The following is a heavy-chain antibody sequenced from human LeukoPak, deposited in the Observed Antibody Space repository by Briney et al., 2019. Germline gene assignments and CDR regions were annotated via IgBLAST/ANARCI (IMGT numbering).Heavy chain of an antibody. CDR3: ARRLGRKFGERFYYYHYMDV. CDR1: GFTFGSNS. J-gene: IGHJ6*03. V-gene: IGHV3-21*01. D-gene: IGHD3-10*01. CDR2: ISSSSVYI. Sequence: GGSLRLSCAASGFTFGSNSMNWVRQAPGKGLEWVSSISSSSVYIYYADSVKGRFTISRDNAKNSLYLQMTSLRAEDTAVYYCARRLGRKFGERFYYYHYMDVWGKGTTVTISS.